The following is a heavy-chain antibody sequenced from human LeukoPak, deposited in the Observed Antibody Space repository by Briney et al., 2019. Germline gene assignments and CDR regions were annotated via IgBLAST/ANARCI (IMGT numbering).Heavy chain of an antibody. CDR1: GFTFSSYA. J-gene: IGHJ3*02. CDR2: ISGSGGST. CDR3: AKGSYGGGGAFDI. Sequence: GGSLRLSCAASGFTFSSYAMSWVRQAPGKGLEWVSAISGSGGSTYYADSVKGRFTISGDNSKNTLYLQMNSLRAEDTAVYYCAKGSYGGGGAFDIWGQGTMVTVSS. V-gene: IGHV3-23*01. D-gene: IGHD5-18*01.